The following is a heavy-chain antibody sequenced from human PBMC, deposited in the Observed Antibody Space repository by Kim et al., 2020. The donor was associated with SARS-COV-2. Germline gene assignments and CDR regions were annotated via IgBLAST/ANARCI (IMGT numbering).Heavy chain of an antibody. CDR3: ASSFRTGSGATYYYYYYGMDV. V-gene: IGHV5-10-1*01. CDR1: GYSFTSYW. D-gene: IGHD3-10*01. J-gene: IGHJ6*02. CDR2: IDPSDSYT. Sequence: GESLKISCKGSGYSFTSYWISWVRQMPGKGLEWMGRIDPSDSYTNYSPSFQGHVTISADKSISTAYLQWGSLKASDTARYYCASSFRTGSGATYYYYYYGMDVGGQGTTVTDAS.